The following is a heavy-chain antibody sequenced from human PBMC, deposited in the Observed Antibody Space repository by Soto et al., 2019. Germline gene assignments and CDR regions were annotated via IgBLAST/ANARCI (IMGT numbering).Heavy chain of an antibody. J-gene: IGHJ4*02. CDR2: INHSGST. V-gene: IGHV4-34*01. Sequence: SETLSLTCAVYGGSFSGYYWSWIRQPPGKGLEWIGEINHSGSTNYNPSLKSRVTISVDTSKNQFSLKLSSVTAADTAVYYCANRLLAGHFDYWGQGTLVTVSS. CDR1: GGSFSGYY. CDR3: ANRLLAGHFDY. D-gene: IGHD2-15*01.